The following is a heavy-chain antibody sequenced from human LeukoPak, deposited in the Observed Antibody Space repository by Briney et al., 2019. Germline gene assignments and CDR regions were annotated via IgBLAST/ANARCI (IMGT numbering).Heavy chain of an antibody. V-gene: IGHV4-4*07. CDR3: ARDTRVYDSSGYYWDYFDY. CDR1: GGSISSYY. J-gene: IGHJ4*02. Sequence: PSETLSLTCTVSGGSISSYYWSWIRQPAGKGLEWIGRIDTSGSTNYNPSLKSRVTMSVDTSKNQFSLKLSSVTAADTAVYYCARDTRVYDSSGYYWDYFDYWGQGTLVTVSS. D-gene: IGHD3-22*01. CDR2: IDTSGST.